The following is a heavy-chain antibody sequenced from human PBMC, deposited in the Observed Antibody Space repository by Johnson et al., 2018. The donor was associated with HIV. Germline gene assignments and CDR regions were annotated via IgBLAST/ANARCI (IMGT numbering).Heavy chain of an antibody. Sequence: MLLVESGGGLVQPGGSLRLSCAASGFTVSSNYMSWVRQAPGKGLEWVSVIYSGASTYYADSVKGRFTISRDNSKNTLYLQMNSLRAEDTAVYYCARDVAATMIVVGGSYDAFDIWGQGTMVTVSS. CDR1: GFTVSSNY. CDR2: IYSGAST. CDR3: ARDVAATMIVVGGSYDAFDI. V-gene: IGHV3-66*01. J-gene: IGHJ3*02. D-gene: IGHD3-22*01.